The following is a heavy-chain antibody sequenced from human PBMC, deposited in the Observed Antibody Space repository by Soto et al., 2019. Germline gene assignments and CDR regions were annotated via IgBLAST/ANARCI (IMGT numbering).Heavy chain of an antibody. CDR1: GGSISSYY. D-gene: IGHD6-13*01. CDR3: ARNQAAAGTNYYMDV. J-gene: IGHJ6*03. Sequence: SETLSLTCTVSGGSISSYYWSWIRQSPGKGLEWIGYMYYSGSTYYNPSLKSRVTMSVDTSKNQFSLKLSSVTAVDTAVYYCARNQAAAGTNYYMDVWGKGTTVTVSS. CDR2: MYYSGST. V-gene: IGHV4-59*04.